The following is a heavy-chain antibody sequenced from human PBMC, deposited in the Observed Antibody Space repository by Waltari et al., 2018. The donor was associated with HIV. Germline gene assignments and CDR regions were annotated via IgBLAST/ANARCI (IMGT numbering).Heavy chain of an antibody. Sequence: HVQLLQSGPGLLASSQTRPITCAISGDSVTSASAPWNCIRLSPSRGLKWLGRTYHRSKWFQLYAPAVRGLIRVDADSSVNHFALEVQAVTPEDTAVYYGAGDSNGLDYWGQGTRVTVSS. CDR2: TYHRSKWFQ. D-gene: IGHD2-8*01. CDR1: GDSVTSASAP. J-gene: IGHJ4*02. V-gene: IGHV6-1*01. CDR3: AGDSNGLDY.